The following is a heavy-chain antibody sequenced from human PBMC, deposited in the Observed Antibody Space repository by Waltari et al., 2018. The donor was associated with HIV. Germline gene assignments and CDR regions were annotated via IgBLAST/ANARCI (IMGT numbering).Heavy chain of an antibody. J-gene: IGHJ3*02. Sequence: EVQLVESGGGLVQPGGSLRLSCAASGFPFRSYWMHWVRQAPGKGLLWVSCISSDGSTKNYADSVKGRLTISRDNAKNTLYLQMNSLRADDTAVYYCARENTMTYYDALDIWGQGTMVTVSS. CDR1: GFPFRSYW. V-gene: IGHV3-74*01. CDR3: ARENTMTYYDALDI. CDR2: ISSDGSTK. D-gene: IGHD4-17*01.